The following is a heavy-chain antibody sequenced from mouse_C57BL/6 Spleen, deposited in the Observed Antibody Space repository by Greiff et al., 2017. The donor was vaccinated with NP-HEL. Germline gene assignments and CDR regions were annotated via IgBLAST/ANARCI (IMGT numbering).Heavy chain of an antibody. CDR3: ARSSGALDY. CDR2: IYPGDGDT. Sequence: VQLQQSGAELVKPGASVKISCKASGYAFSSYWMNWVKQRPGKGLEWIGQIYPGDGDTTYNGQFKGTATLTADKSSITACMQLSSLTSEVSAVDFCARSSGALDYWGQGTSVTVSS. J-gene: IGHJ4*01. CDR1: GYAFSSYW. V-gene: IGHV1-80*01.